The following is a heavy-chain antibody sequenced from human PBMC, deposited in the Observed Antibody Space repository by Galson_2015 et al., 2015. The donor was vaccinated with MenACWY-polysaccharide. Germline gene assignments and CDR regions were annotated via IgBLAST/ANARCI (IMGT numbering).Heavy chain of an antibody. D-gene: IGHD6-6*01. J-gene: IGHJ4*02. Sequence: TIYYADSVTGRLTISSDNAKNSLYLQMNSLRAEDTAIYYCARTAASHPFDYWGQGTLVTVSS. V-gene: IGHV3-48*03. CDR3: ARTAASHPFDY. CDR2: TI.